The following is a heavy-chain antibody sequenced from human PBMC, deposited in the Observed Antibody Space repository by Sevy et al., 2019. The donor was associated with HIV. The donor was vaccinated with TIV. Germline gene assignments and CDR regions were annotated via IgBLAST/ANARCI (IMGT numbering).Heavy chain of an antibody. CDR3: ARPVSSSWYGRTSNWFDP. V-gene: IGHV5-51*01. J-gene: IGHJ5*02. D-gene: IGHD6-13*01. CDR1: GYSFTSYW. CDR2: IYPGDSDT. Sequence: GESLKISCKGSGYSFTSYWIGWVRQMPGKGLEWMGIIYPGDSDTRYSPSFQGQVTISADKAISTAYLHWSSLKASDTAMYYCARPVSSSWYGRTSNWFDPWGQGTLVTVSS.